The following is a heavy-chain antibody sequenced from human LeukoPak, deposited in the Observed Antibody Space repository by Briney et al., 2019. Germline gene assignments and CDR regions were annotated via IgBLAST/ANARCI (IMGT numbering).Heavy chain of an antibody. CDR2: IHHSGTS. V-gene: IGHV4-4*02. Sequence: PSETLSLTCAVSGASISSGDWWSWVRQPPGKGLEWIGEIHHSGTSIHNPSLTSRVTISADKSKNQFSLKVTSVTAADTAVYYCASLMGSGSWYSWFDPWGQGTLVTVSS. D-gene: IGHD6-13*01. CDR1: GASISSGDW. J-gene: IGHJ5*02. CDR3: ASLMGSGSWYSWFDP.